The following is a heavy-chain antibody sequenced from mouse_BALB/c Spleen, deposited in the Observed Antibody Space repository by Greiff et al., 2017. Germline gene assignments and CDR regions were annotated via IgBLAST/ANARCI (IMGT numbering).Heavy chain of an antibody. J-gene: IGHJ3*01. CDR3: AIAWFAY. V-gene: IGHV1-82*01. CDR2: IYPGDGDT. Sequence: VQLQQSGPELVKPGASVKISCKASGYAFSSSWMNWVKQRPGQGLEWIGRIYPGDGDTNYNGKFKGKATLTADKSSSTAYMQLSSLTSVDSAVYFCAIAWFAYWGQGTLVTVSA. CDR1: GYAFSSSW.